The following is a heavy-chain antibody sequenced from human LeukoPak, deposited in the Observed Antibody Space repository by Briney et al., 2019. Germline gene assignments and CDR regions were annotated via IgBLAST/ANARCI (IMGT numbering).Heavy chain of an antibody. D-gene: IGHD1-26*01. Sequence: ASVKVSCKASGYTFTSYYMHWVRQAPGQGLEWMGWINPNSGGTNYAQKFQGRVTMTRDTSISTAYMELSRLRSDDTAVYYCARVVGATRHFDYWGQGALVTVSS. CDR2: INPNSGGT. CDR3: ARVVGATRHFDY. V-gene: IGHV1-2*02. CDR1: GYTFTSYY. J-gene: IGHJ4*02.